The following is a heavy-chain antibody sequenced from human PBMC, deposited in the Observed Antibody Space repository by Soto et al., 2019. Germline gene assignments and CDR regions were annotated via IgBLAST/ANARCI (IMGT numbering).Heavy chain of an antibody. V-gene: IGHV4-59*12. CDR1: GGSISSYY. CDR2: FYYNENP. J-gene: IGHJ6*02. Sequence: SETLSLTCTVSGGSISSYYWSWIRQPPGKGLEWIGTFYYNENPNYNPSLKSRVAISVDTSKNQFSLKLSSVTAADTAVYYCARGDIVVVVAASRTYYYGMDVWGQGTTVTVSS. CDR3: ARGDIVVVVAASRTYYYGMDV. D-gene: IGHD2-15*01.